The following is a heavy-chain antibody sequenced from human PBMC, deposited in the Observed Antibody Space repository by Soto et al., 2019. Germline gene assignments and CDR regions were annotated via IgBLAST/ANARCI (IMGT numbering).Heavy chain of an antibody. CDR1: GFTFTRFS. V-gene: IGHV3-21*06. J-gene: IGHJ4*02. CDR3: ARESEDLTSNFDY. CDR2: ISSTTNYI. Sequence: GSLRLSCAASGFTFTRFSMNWVRQAPGKGLEWVSSISSTTNYIYYGDSMKGRFTISRDNAKNSLYLEMNSLRAEDTAVYYCARESEDLTSNFDYWGQGTLVTVSS.